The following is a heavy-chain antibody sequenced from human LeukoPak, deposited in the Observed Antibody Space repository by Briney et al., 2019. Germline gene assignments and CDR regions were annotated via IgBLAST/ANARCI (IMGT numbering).Heavy chain of an antibody. CDR1: GFTLSSYN. Sequence: GGSLRLSCVASGFTLSSYNMKWVRQAPGKRLEWVSSISWRNIDIEYADSVKGRFTISRDNDKKSLYLQMNSLRAEDTAVYYCARVYSSTWYSGYLHMDVWGKGTTVTVSS. V-gene: IGHV3-21*01. D-gene: IGHD6-13*01. J-gene: IGHJ6*03. CDR3: ARVYSSTWYSGYLHMDV. CDR2: ISWRNIDI.